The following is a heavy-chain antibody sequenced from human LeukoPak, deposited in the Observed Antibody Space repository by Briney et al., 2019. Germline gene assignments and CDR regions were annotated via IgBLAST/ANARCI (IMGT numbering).Heavy chain of an antibody. CDR3: TRVDTIFGVVFDY. J-gene: IGHJ4*02. CDR2: IRSKAYGGTT. Sequence: GGSLRLSCTASGFTFGDYAMSWVRQAPGKGREGVGFIRSKAYGGTTEYAASVKGRFTISRDDSKSIAYLQMNSLKTEDTAVYYCTRVDTIFGVVFDYWGQGTLVTVSS. CDR1: GFTFGDYA. D-gene: IGHD3-3*01. V-gene: IGHV3-49*04.